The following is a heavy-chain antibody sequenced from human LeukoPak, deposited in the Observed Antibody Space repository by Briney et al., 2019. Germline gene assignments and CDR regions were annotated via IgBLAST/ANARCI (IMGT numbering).Heavy chain of an antibody. J-gene: IGHJ6*03. CDR1: GYTFTGYY. CDR3: ARVMWGDVPYYYYYMDV. CDR2: INPNSGGT. D-gene: IGHD2-21*01. V-gene: IGHV1-2*02. Sequence: ASVKVSCKASGYTFTGYYMHWVRQAPGQGLEWMGWINPNSGGTNYAQKFQGRVTMTRDTSISTAYMELSRLRSDDTAVYYCARVMWGDVPYYYYYMDVWGKGTTVTVSS.